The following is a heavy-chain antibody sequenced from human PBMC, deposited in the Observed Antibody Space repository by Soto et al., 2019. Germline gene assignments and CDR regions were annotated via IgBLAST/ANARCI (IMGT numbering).Heavy chain of an antibody. J-gene: IGHJ4*02. CDR3: ARDGEGTTFADY. Sequence: EVQLVESGGGLVKPGGSLRLSCAASGFTFSSYSMNWVRQAPGKGLEWVSSISSSSSYIYYADSVKGRFTISRDNAKNSLYLQMNSLRAEDTAVYYCARDGEGTTFADYWGQGTLVTVSS. CDR1: GFTFSSYS. V-gene: IGHV3-21*01. CDR2: ISSSSSYI. D-gene: IGHD1-7*01.